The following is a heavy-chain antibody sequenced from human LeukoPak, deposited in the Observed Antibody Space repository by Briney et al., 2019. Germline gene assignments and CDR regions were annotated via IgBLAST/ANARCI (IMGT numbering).Heavy chain of an antibody. CDR1: GGSIGTYH. D-gene: IGHD2-15*01. J-gene: IGHJ4*02. V-gene: IGHV4-59*08. CDR3: ARHDDNGCYFFDM. CDR2: IFDSGSP. Sequence: SETLSLTCTVSGGSIGTYHWSWVRQPPGKGLEWIGYIFDSGSPNYRPALRSRVTISLDTSKNQLSLRLKSATAADTAIYYCARHDDNGCYFFDMWGRGTLVTVSS.